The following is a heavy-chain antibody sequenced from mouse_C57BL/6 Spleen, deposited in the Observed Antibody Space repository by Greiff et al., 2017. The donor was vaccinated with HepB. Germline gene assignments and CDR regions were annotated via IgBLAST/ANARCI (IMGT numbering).Heavy chain of an antibody. Sequence: EVKVVESEGGLVQPGSSMKLSCTASGFTFSDYYMAWVRQVPEKGLEWVANINYDGSSTYYLDYLKSRFIISRDNAKNILYLQLSSLKSEDTATYYCARDRANNYFDYWGQGTTLTVSS. CDR3: ARDRANNYFDY. D-gene: IGHD1-1*01. V-gene: IGHV5-16*01. J-gene: IGHJ2*01. CDR2: INYDGSST. CDR1: GFTFSDYY.